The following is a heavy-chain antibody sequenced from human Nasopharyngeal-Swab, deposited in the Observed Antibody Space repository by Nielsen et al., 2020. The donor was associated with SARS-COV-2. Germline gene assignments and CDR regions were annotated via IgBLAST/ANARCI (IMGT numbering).Heavy chain of an antibody. D-gene: IGHD6-19*01. CDR3: ARMAVAGTWYYYYGMDV. Sequence: ASVKVSCKASGYTFTSYGISWVRQAPGQGLEWMGWISAYNGNTNYAQKLQGRVTMTTDTSTSTAYMELRSLRSDDTAVYYCARMAVAGTWYYYYGMDVWGQGTTVTVSS. CDR1: GYTFTSYG. V-gene: IGHV1-18*01. J-gene: IGHJ6*02. CDR2: ISAYNGNT.